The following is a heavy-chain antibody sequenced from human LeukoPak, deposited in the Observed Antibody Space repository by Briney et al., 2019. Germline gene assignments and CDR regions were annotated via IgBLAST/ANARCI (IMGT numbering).Heavy chain of an antibody. Sequence: ASVKVSCKASGYTFTGYYMHWVRQAPGQGLEWMGWINPNSGGTNYAQKFQGRVTMTRDTSISTAYMELSRLRSDDTAVYYCARDYGSGVNWFDPWGQGTPVTVSS. V-gene: IGHV1-2*02. J-gene: IGHJ5*02. D-gene: IGHD3-10*01. CDR2: INPNSGGT. CDR1: GYTFTGYY. CDR3: ARDYGSGVNWFDP.